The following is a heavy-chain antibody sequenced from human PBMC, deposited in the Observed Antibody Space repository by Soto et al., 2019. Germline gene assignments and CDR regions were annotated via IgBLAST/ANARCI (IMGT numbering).Heavy chain of an antibody. J-gene: IGHJ6*02. Sequence: PGGSLRLSCSASGFTFSSYAMHWVRQAPGKGLEYVSAISSNGGSTYYADSAKGRFTISRDNSKNTLYLQMSSLGAEDTAVYYCVKDLVGEGRYFDWLLGYGMDVWRQGTTVTVSS. CDR1: GFTFSSYA. V-gene: IGHV3-64D*08. D-gene: IGHD3-9*01. CDR2: ISSNGGST. CDR3: VKDLVGEGRYFDWLLGYGMDV.